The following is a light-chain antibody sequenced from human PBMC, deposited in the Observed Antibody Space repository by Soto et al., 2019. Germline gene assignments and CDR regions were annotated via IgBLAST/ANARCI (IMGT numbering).Light chain of an antibody. CDR2: EAS. J-gene: IGKJ5*01. Sequence: DIQVTQSPSYVSAAVGDRVTITCRASQDIKKWLAWYQQKPGNAPKLMIYEASVLQCGVSSRFSGSGFGTDFTLNITSLQPEDVGTDFCQQANSVTIIFGHGTRQQIK. V-gene: IGKV1-12*01. CDR3: QQANSVTII. CDR1: QDIKKW.